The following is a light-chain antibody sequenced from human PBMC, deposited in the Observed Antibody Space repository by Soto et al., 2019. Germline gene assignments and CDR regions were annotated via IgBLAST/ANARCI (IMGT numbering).Light chain of an antibody. CDR3: QQLNNYPFT. Sequence: DIQLTQSPSFLSASAGDRVTISCRASQGISSYLAWYQQKPGKAPKLLIYAASTLQSGVPSRFSGSESGTEFTLTISSLQPEDFATYYCQQLNNYPFTFGPGIKVDIK. J-gene: IGKJ3*01. CDR1: QGISSY. V-gene: IGKV1-9*01. CDR2: AAS.